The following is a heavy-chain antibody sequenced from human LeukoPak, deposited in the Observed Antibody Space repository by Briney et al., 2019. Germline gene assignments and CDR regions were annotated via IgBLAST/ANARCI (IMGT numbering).Heavy chain of an antibody. J-gene: IGHJ4*02. CDR2: IYHSGST. V-gene: IGHV4-4*02. Sequence: SETLSLTCAVSGASVSSNNWWWSWVRQPPGKGLEWIGEIYHSGSTNYNPSLKSRVTISVDTSKSQFSLNLISVTAADTAVYYCATVTTGTSFDYWGQGTLVTVSS. D-gene: IGHD1/OR15-1a*01. CDR3: ATVTTGTSFDY. CDR1: GASVSSNNW.